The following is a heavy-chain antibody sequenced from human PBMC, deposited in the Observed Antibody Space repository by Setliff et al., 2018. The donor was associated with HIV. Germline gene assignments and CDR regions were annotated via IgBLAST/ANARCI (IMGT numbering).Heavy chain of an antibody. J-gene: IGHJ6*02. D-gene: IGHD4-4*01. V-gene: IGHV1-8*03. CDR1: GYIFMNND. Sequence: VKVSCKASGYIFMNNDISWVRQAPGQGLEWVGWVNPNRGNTGFAQKFQGRLTITRDTSTSTAHMELSSLRSEDTAVYYCAKADYTSYAFSSVYANYYYAMDVWGQGTTVTVSS. CDR2: VNPNRGNT. CDR3: AKADYTSYAFSSVYANYYYAMDV.